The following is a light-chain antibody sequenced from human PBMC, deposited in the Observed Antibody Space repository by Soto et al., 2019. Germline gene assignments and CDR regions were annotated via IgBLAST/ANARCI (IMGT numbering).Light chain of an antibody. CDR3: QQYGHSPRT. V-gene: IGKV3-20*01. CDR2: GAS. Sequence: EIVLTQSPGTLSLSPWERATLSCRASQSVSSSFLAWYQQKRGQPPRLLIYGASSRATGIPDRFSGSGSGTDFTLTLSRVEPDDFALYYCQQYGHSPRTFGQGTKVDIK. J-gene: IGKJ1*01. CDR1: QSVSSSF.